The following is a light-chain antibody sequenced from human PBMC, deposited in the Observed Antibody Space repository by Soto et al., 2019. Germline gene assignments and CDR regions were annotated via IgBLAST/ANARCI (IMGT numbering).Light chain of an antibody. CDR1: QSSSDT. CDR3: QQYGSSPWT. Sequence: EIVLTQSPATLSLSPGETATVSCRASQSSSDTLAWYQQKPGQAPRLLIYGASSRATGIPERFSGSGSGTDFTLTISRLEPEDFAVYYCQQYGSSPWTFGQGTKVDI. CDR2: GAS. V-gene: IGKV3-20*01. J-gene: IGKJ1*01.